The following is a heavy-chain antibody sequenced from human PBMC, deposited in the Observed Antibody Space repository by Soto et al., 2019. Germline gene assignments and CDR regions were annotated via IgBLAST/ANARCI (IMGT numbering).Heavy chain of an antibody. V-gene: IGHV4-31*03. J-gene: IGHJ5*02. CDR3: VRALRHTAMVYPWFDP. D-gene: IGHD5-18*01. CDR1: GASVSTGAYY. CDR2: VYESGYT. Sequence: SETLSLTCTVSGASVSTGAYYWGWVRQRPGRGLEWIGYVYESGYTYYNMSLKSRLTFSLDRSNNQFSLGLTSVTAADTAVYYCVRALRHTAMVYPWFDPWGQGTLVTVSS.